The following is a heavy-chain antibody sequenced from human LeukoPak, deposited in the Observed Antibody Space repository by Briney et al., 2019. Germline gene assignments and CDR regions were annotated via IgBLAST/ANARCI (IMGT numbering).Heavy chain of an antibody. CDR3: AAGGDYYYHMDV. CDR2: ISSSSTTI. Sequence: GGSLRLSCAASGFSLNTYSMNWVRRAPGKGLEWVSYISSSSTTIYYADSVKGRFTISRDNAKNSVYLQMNSLRAEDTAVYHCAAGGDYYYHMDVWGKGTTVTVSS. V-gene: IGHV3-48*04. CDR1: GFSLNTYS. J-gene: IGHJ6*03. D-gene: IGHD3-10*01.